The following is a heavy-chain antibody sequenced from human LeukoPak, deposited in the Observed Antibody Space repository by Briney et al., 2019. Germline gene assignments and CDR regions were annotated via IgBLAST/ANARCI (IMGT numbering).Heavy chain of an antibody. Sequence: SETLSLTCTVSGDSISSSSYSWGWIRQPPGKGLEWIGGIYSSGSTYDNPSLKSRVTLSVDTSKNQFSLKLSSVTAADTAVYYCARSTSRWLQSAFDIWGQGTMVTVSS. D-gene: IGHD5-24*01. V-gene: IGHV4-39*07. J-gene: IGHJ3*02. CDR3: ARSTSRWLQSAFDI. CDR1: GDSISSSSYS. CDR2: IYSSGST.